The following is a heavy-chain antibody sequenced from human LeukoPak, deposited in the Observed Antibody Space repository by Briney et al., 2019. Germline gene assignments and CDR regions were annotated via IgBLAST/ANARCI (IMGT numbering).Heavy chain of an antibody. Sequence: SGGSLRLSCAASGFTFSSYEMNWVRQAPGKGLEWVSYISSSGSTIYYADSVKGRFTISRDNAKNSLYLQMNSLRAEDTAVYYCARGDYYDSSGYFGYWGQGTLVAVSS. CDR3: ARGDYYDSSGYFGY. J-gene: IGHJ4*02. CDR1: GFTFSSYE. CDR2: ISSSGSTI. V-gene: IGHV3-48*03. D-gene: IGHD3-22*01.